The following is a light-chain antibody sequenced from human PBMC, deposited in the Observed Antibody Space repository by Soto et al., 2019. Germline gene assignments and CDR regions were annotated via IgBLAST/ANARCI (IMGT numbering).Light chain of an antibody. Sequence: DIHMTQSPSTLPASVGDRVTITCRASQSISNWLAWYQQKPGKAPNLLIYAASNLQSGVPSRFSGRGSGTDFTLTVDSLQPEDFATYYCQQGYSNPWTFGQGTKVDIK. CDR3: QQGYSNPWT. CDR2: AAS. V-gene: IGKV1-39*01. CDR1: QSISNW. J-gene: IGKJ1*01.